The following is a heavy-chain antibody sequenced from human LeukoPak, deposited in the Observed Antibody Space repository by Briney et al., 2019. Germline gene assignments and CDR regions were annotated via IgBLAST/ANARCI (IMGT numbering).Heavy chain of an antibody. CDR3: ARDALSTLDY. D-gene: IGHD2-2*01. J-gene: IGHJ4*02. CDR2: IYSGGST. V-gene: IGHV3-66*02. CDR1: GFPFSSND. Sequence: GGSLRLSCAASGFPFSSNDMSWVRQAPGKGLEWVSVIYSGGSTYYADSVKGRFTISRDNSKNTLYLQMNSLRAEDTAVYYCARDALSTLDYWGQGTLVTVSS.